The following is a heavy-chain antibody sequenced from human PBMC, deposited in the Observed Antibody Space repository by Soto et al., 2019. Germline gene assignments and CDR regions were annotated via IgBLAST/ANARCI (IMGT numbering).Heavy chain of an antibody. CDR3: ARQRTLFVTQAYFDV. D-gene: IGHD2-21*02. CDR1: GDSINNYY. CDR2: IYYSGST. J-gene: IGHJ4*02. V-gene: IGHV4-59*04. Sequence: SETLSLTCSVSGDSINNYYWSWSRQPPGKGLEWIGSIYYSGSTYNNPSLRSRVSMSIDTSKDQFSLKLKSVTAADTALYFCARQRTLFVTQAYFDVWGPGSLVTVSS.